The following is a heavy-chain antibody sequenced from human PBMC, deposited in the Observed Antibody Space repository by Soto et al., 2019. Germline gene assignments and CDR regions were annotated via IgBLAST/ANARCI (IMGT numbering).Heavy chain of an antibody. CDR1: GYTFTSYA. Sequence: ASVKVSCKASGYTFTSYAMHWVRQAPGQRLEWMGWINAGNGNTKYSQKFQGRVTITRDTSASTAYMELSSLRSEDTAVYYCARDYGDRNYYYYYYMDVWGKGTTVTVSS. V-gene: IGHV1-3*01. CDR3: ARDYGDRNYYYYYYMDV. J-gene: IGHJ6*03. CDR2: INAGNGNT. D-gene: IGHD4-17*01.